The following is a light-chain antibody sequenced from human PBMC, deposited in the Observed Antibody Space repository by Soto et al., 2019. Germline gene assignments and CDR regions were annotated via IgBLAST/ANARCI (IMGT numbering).Light chain of an antibody. CDR2: GAS. V-gene: IGKV3-20*01. J-gene: IGKJ1*01. CDR1: QSVSSSY. CDR3: QQYGSSPRT. Sequence: EHVLTQSPGTLSFSPGEIATLSCSASQSVSSSYLAWYQQKPGQAPRLLIYGASSRATGIPDRFSGSGSGTDFTLTISRLEPEDFAVYYCQQYGSSPRTCGQGTKGDIK.